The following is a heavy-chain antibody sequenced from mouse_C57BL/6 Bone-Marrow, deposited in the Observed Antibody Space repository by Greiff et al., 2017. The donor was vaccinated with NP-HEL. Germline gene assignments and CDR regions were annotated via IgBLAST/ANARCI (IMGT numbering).Heavy chain of an antibody. CDR1: GFTFSNYW. CDR2: IRLKSDNYAT. Sequence: EVKLVESGGGLVQPGGSMKLSCVASGFTFSNYWMNWVRQSPEKGLEWVAQIRLKSDNYATPYAESVKGRFTISRDDSKSSVYLQMNNLMAEDTGIYYCTNYYGSSYCYWYFDVWGTGTTVTVSS. CDR3: TNYYGSSYCYWYFDV. J-gene: IGHJ1*03. D-gene: IGHD1-1*01. V-gene: IGHV6-3*01.